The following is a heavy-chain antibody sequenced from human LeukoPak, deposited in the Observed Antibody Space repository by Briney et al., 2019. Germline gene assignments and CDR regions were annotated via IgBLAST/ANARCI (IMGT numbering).Heavy chain of an antibody. CDR2: IYYSGST. CDR1: GGSSSSYY. J-gene: IGHJ3*02. V-gene: IGHV4-59*01. CDR3: ARVVSDAFDI. Sequence: SETLSLTCAVYGGSSSSYYWSWIRQPPGKGLEWIGYIYYSGSTNYNPSLKSRVTISVDTSKNQFSLKLSSVTAADTAVYYCARVVSDAFDIWGQGTMVTVSS.